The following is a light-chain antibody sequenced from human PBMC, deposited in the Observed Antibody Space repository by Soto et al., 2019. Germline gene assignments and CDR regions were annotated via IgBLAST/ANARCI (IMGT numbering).Light chain of an antibody. V-gene: IGKV3-15*01. J-gene: IGKJ1*01. CDR2: GAS. CDR3: QQYNKWPRT. CDR1: QSVSSN. Sequence: EIVMTQSPATLSVSPGERATLSCRASQSVSSNLAWYQQKPGQAPMLLIYGASTRATGIPARFSGSGSGTEFILTISSLQSEDFAFYFCQQYNKWPRTFGQGTKVEIK.